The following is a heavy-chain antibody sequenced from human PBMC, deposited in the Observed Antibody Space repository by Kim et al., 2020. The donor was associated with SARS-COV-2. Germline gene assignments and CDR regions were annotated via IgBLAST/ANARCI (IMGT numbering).Heavy chain of an antibody. Sequence: RGRTNYHPSLKGRVAISVDTSKHQFSLKLNSVTAADTAVYYCARDISTTFWGQGTLVTVSS. V-gene: IGHV4-59*01. J-gene: IGHJ4*02. D-gene: IGHD3-3*02. CDR3: ARDISTTF. CDR2: RGRT.